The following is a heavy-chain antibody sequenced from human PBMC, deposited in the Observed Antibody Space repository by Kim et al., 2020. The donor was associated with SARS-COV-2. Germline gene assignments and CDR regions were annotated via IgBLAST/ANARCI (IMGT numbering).Heavy chain of an antibody. V-gene: IGHV1-69*04. D-gene: IGHD1-1*01. J-gene: IGHJ6*02. Sequence: SVKVSCKASGGTFSSYAISWVRQAPGQGLEWMGRIIPNLGVANYAQKFQGRVTITADNSTSTAYMEMSSLRSEDTAVYYCARGYSWSGGYYDYYGMDVWGQGTPVTVSS. CDR1: GGTFSSYA. CDR3: ARGYSWSGGYYDYYGMDV. CDR2: IIPNLGVA.